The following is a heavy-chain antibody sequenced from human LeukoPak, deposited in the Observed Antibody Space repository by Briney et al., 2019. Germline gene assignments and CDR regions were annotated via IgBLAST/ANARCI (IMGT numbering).Heavy chain of an antibody. CDR1: GFTFSSYS. CDR3: ARVPDSSGYYFSAFDI. D-gene: IGHD3-22*01. J-gene: IGHJ3*02. CDR2: ISSSSYI. V-gene: IGHV3-21*01. Sequence: PGGSLRLSCAASGFTFSSYSMNWVRQAPGKGLEWVSSISSSSYIYYADSVKGRFTISRDNAKNSLYLQMNSLRAEDTAVYYCARVPDSSGYYFSAFDIWSQGTMVTVSS.